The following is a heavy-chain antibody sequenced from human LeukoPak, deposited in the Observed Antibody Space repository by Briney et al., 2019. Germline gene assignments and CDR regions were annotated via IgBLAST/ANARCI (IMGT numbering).Heavy chain of an antibody. J-gene: IGHJ4*02. Sequence: SETLSLTCTVSGGSISSYYWSWIRQPPGKGLEWIGYIYYSGSTNYNPSLKSRVTISVDTSKNQFSLKLSSVTAADTAVYYCARSNLEWSTRGSFDYWGQGTLVTVSS. V-gene: IGHV4-59*01. CDR2: IYYSGST. D-gene: IGHD3-3*01. CDR3: ARSNLEWSTRGSFDY. CDR1: GGSISSYY.